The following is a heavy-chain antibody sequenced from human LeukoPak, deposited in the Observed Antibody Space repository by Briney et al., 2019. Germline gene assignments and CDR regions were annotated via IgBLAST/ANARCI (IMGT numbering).Heavy chain of an antibody. CDR2: IYYSGST. CDR3: ASSTLNIVATITVFDY. CDR1: GGSISSSSYY. D-gene: IGHD5-12*01. Sequence: PSETLSLTCTVSGGSISSSSYYWGWTRQPPGKGLEWIGSIYYSGSTYYNPSLKSRVTISVDTSKNQFSLKLSSVTAADTAVYYCASSTLNIVATITVFDYWGQGTLVTVSS. V-gene: IGHV4-39*01. J-gene: IGHJ4*02.